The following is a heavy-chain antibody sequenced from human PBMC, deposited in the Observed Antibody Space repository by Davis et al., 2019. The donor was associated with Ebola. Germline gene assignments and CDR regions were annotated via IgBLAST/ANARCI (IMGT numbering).Heavy chain of an antibody. CDR2: ISSSGGNS. J-gene: IGHJ6*02. CDR3: AKSVDSLYYYAMDV. V-gene: IGHV3-23*01. Sequence: GGSLRLSCAVSGVTFRNYAMSWVRQAPGKGLEWVSSISSSGGNSFYMDSVKGRFYIDRDNSKNTLYLQLNSLRAEDTAVYYCAKSVDSLYYYAMDVWGQGTTVTVSS. CDR1: GVTFRNYA. D-gene: IGHD4-11*01.